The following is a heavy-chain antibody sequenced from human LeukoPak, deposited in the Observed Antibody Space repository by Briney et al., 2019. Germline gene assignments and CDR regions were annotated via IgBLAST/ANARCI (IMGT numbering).Heavy chain of an antibody. V-gene: IGHV1-69*13. J-gene: IGHJ4*02. CDR3: ASSGYSSSWYYFDY. Sequence: SVKVSCKASGGTFSSYAISWVRQAPGQGLEWMGGIIPIFGTANYAQKFQGRVTITADESTSTAYMELSSLRSENTAVYYCASSGYSSSWYYFDYWGQGTLVTVSS. CDR1: GGTFSSYA. D-gene: IGHD6-13*01. CDR2: IIPIFGTA.